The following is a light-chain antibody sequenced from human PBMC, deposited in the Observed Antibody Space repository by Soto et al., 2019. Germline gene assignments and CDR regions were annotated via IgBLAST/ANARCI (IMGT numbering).Light chain of an antibody. CDR3: QQYAGLWT. J-gene: IGKJ1*01. CDR1: QGVSSAY. Sequence: EIVLTHTTGTLSLSPCERATLCWRASQGVSSAYLAWYQQKLGQAPRLLIHGASIRATGIPERFSGSGSGTEFTLTISRLEPEDFAVYYCQQYAGLWTFGQGTKVDI. CDR2: GAS. V-gene: IGKV3-20*01.